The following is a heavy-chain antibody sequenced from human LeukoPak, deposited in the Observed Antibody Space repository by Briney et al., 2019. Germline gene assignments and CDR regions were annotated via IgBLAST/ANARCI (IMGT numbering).Heavy chain of an antibody. D-gene: IGHD3-10*01. V-gene: IGHV4-30-2*01. CDR1: GGSISSGGYS. Sequence: SQTLSLTCAVSGGSISSGGYSWRWIRQPPGKGLEWIGYIYHSGSTYYNPSLKSRVTISVDRSKNQFSLKLSSVTAADTAVYYCASSMVRGVMPGYWGQGTLVTVSS. CDR3: ASSMVRGVMPGY. CDR2: IYHSGST. J-gene: IGHJ4*02.